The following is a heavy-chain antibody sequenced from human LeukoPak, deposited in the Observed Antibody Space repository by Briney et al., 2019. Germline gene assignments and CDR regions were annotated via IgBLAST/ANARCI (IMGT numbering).Heavy chain of an antibody. V-gene: IGHV3-9*03. CDR3: AKGTQSGAFDI. CDR1: GFTFDDYA. J-gene: IGHJ3*02. Sequence: PGGSLRLSCAASGFTFDDYAMHWVRQAPGKGLEWVSGISWNSGSIGYADSVKGRFTISRDNAKNSLYLQMNSLRAEDMALYYCAKGTQSGAFDIWGQGTMVTVSS. CDR2: ISWNSGSI.